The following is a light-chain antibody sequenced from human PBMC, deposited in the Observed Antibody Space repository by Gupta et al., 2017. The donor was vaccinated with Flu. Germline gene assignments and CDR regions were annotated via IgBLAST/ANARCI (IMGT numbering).Light chain of an antibody. CDR3: QQRSNWLFT. V-gene: IGKV3-11*01. J-gene: IGKJ3*01. CDR1: QSVSSY. Sequence: EIVLTQSPATLSLSPGERATLSCRASQSVSSYLAWYQQQPGQAPRLLIYDASNRATGIPARFSGSGSRTDFTLTISSLEPEDFAVYYCQQRSNWLFTFGPGTKVDIK. CDR2: DAS.